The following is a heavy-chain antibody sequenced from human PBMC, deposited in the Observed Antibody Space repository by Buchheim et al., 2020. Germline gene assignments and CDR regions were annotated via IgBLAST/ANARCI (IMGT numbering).Heavy chain of an antibody. Sequence: EVQLVESGGGLVKPGGSLRLSCAASGFTFSSYSMNWVRQAPGKGLEWVSPISSSSSYIYYADSVKGRFTISRDNAKNSLYLQMNSLRAEDTAVYYCARDLVAGYYYYGMDVWGQGTT. CDR3: ARDLVAGYYYYGMDV. D-gene: IGHD6-19*01. CDR1: GFTFSSYS. CDR2: ISSSSSYI. V-gene: IGHV3-21*01. J-gene: IGHJ6*02.